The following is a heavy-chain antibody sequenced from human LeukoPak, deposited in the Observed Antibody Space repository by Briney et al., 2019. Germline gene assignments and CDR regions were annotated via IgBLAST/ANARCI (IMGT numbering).Heavy chain of an antibody. V-gene: IGHV3-74*01. CDR2: INSDGSST. CDR1: GFTFSSYW. Sequence: GGSLRLSCAASGFTFSSYWMHWVRQAPGKGLAWVSRINSDGSSTSYADSVKGRFTISRDNAKNSLYLQMNSLRAEDTALYHCARDLRPRVGLAEWGQGTLVTVSS. CDR3: ARDLRPRVGLAE. D-gene: IGHD3-16*01. J-gene: IGHJ4*02.